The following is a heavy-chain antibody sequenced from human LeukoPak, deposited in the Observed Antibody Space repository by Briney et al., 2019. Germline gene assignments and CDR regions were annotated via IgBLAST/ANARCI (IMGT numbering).Heavy chain of an antibody. V-gene: IGHV4-34*01. J-gene: IGHJ6*02. CDR3: ARVDTANHYYYYGMDA. CDR1: GGSFSGYY. Sequence: SETLSLTCAVYGGSFSGYYWSWIRQPPGKGLEWIGEINHSGSTNYNPSLKSRVTISVDTSKNQFSLKLSSVTAADTAVYYCARVDTANHYYYYGMDAWGQGTTVTVSS. D-gene: IGHD5-18*01. CDR2: INHSGST.